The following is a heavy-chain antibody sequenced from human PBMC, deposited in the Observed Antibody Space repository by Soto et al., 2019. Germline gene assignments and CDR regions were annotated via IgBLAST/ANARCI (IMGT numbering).Heavy chain of an antibody. CDR1: GDSVTSHY. CDR3: ATSYGSARYTY. J-gene: IGHJ4*02. D-gene: IGHD2-15*01. Sequence: QVQLQESGPGLVTPSETLSLTCSFSGDSVTSHYLTWIRQSPEKGLEWIGYMHYTGFSHYNPSLNGRRTISVDRSKNQVNLQLASVNVEDTAVYYCATSYGSARYTYWDQGTQVTVSS. V-gene: IGHV4-59*02. CDR2: MHYTGFS.